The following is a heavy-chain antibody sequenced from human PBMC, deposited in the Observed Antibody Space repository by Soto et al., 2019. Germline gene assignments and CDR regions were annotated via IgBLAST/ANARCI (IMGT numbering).Heavy chain of an antibody. CDR2: ISYDGSNK. D-gene: IGHD2-2*01. J-gene: IGHJ6*02. CDR3: AKDRTEPDGYYYYGVDV. Sequence: TGGSLRLSCAASGFTFSSYGMHWVRQAPGKGLEWVAVISYDGSNKYYADSVKGRFTISRDNSKNTLYLQMNSLRAEDTAVYYCAKDRTEPDGYYYYGVDVWGQGTTVTVSS. V-gene: IGHV3-30*18. CDR1: GFTFSSYG.